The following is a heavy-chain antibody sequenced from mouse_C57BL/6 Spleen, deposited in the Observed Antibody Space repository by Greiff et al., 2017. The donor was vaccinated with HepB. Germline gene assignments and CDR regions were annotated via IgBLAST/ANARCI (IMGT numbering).Heavy chain of an antibody. CDR2: IRNKANNHAT. J-gene: IGHJ3*01. Sequence: EVKLVESGGGLVQPGGSMKLSCAASGFTFSDAWMDWVRQSPEKGLEWVAEIRNKANNHATYYAESVKGRFTISRDDSKSSVYLQMYSLRAEDTGIYYCTRQTAQAGFAYWGQGTLVTVSA. CDR3: TRQTAQAGFAY. CDR1: GFTFSDAW. D-gene: IGHD3-2*02. V-gene: IGHV6-6*01.